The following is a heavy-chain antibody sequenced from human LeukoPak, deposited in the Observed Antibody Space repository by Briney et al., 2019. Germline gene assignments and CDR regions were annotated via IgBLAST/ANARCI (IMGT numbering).Heavy chain of an antibody. CDR3: ARDRGSPYRYDSSGLFDY. Sequence: SETLSLTCTVSGGSISSYYWSWIRQPPGKGLEWIGYIYYSGSTNYNPSLKSRVTISVDTSKNQFSLKLSSVTAADTAVYYCARDRGSPYRYDSSGLFDYWGQGTLVTVSS. D-gene: IGHD3-22*01. J-gene: IGHJ4*02. CDR1: GGSISSYY. CDR2: IYYSGST. V-gene: IGHV4-59*01.